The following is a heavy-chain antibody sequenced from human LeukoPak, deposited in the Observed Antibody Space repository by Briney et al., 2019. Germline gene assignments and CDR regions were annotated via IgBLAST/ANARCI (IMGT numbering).Heavy chain of an antibody. D-gene: IGHD3-10*01. CDR1: GFTFSSYA. CDR2: ISYDGSNK. Sequence: GGSLRLSCAASGFTFSSYAMHWVRQAPGKGLEWVAVISYDGSNKYYADSVKGRFTISRDNSKNTLYLQMNSLRAGDTAVYYCATQLLWFGELLSADAFDIWGQGTMVTVSS. V-gene: IGHV3-30-3*01. CDR3: ATQLLWFGELLSADAFDI. J-gene: IGHJ3*02.